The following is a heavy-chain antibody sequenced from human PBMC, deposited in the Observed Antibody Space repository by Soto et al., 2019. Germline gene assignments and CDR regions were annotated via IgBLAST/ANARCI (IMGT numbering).Heavy chain of an antibody. CDR3: ARGLYYYDSSGYYFA. CDR1: GFTFSSYS. CDR2: ISSSSSYI. Sequence: EVQLVESGGGLVKPGGSLRLSCAASGFTFSSYSMNWVRQAPGKGLEWVSSISSSSSYIYYADSVKGRFTISRDNAKNSLYLKMNSLRAEDTAVYYCARGLYYYDSSGYYFAWGQGTLVTVSS. V-gene: IGHV3-21*01. D-gene: IGHD3-22*01. J-gene: IGHJ4*02.